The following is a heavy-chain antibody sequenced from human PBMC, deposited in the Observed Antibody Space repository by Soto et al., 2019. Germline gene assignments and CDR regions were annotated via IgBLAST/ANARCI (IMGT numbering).Heavy chain of an antibody. D-gene: IGHD2-15*01. J-gene: IGHJ4*02. CDR1: GFTFSIYS. Sequence: EVQLVESGGALVQPGGSLRLSCAASGFTFSIYSMNWVRQAPGKGLEWVSYLSVSTGTIHYAESVKRRCTISRDNAKNLLVLQMRSLRDGDMAVYYCARVPRIAVIAAGRFGSWGQGPLVTVS. CDR3: ARVPRIAVIAAGRFGS. CDR2: LSVSTGTI. V-gene: IGHV3-48*02.